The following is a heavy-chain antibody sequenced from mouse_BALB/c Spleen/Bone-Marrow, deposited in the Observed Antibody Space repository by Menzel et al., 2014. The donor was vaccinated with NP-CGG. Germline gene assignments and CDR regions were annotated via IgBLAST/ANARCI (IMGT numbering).Heavy chain of an antibody. D-gene: IGHD4-1*01. V-gene: IGHV14-3*02. CDR3: ARWEYYAMDY. Sequence: VHVKQSGAELVKPGASVKLSCTASGFNIQDTYMHWVKQRPEQGLEWIGRIDPAYGHTKYDPKFQGKATITADTSSNTAYLQLSSLTSEDTAVYYCARWEYYAMDYWGQGTSVTVSS. J-gene: IGHJ4*01. CDR2: IDPAYGHT. CDR1: GFNIQDTY.